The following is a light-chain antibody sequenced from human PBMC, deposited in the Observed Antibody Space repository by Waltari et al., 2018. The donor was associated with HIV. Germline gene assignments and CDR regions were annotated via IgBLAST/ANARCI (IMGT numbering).Light chain of an antibody. CDR1: SSDVGGYNY. Sequence: ISCTGTSSDVGGYNYVSWYQQHPGKAPKLMIYDVSKRPSGVPDRFSGSKSGNTASLTISGLQAEDEADYYCCSYAGSYTLVFGGGTKLTVL. J-gene: IGLJ2*01. CDR2: DVS. V-gene: IGLV2-11*01. CDR3: CSYAGSYTLV.